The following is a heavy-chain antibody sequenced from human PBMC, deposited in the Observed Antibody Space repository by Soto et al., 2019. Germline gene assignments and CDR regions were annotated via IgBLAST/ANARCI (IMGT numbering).Heavy chain of an antibody. J-gene: IGHJ6*02. D-gene: IGHD3-22*01. CDR1: GVTFSKYA. CDR2: IIPMFGTP. Sequence: QVQLVQSGAELKKPGSSVKVSCKASGVTFSKYAISWVRQAPGQGLEWLGGIIPMFGTPNYAQKFQGRVTISADESTTTANLELRSLRSEDPAVYFCARTLRDRNFYHGLAVWGQGTTVTVYS. V-gene: IGHV1-69*01. CDR3: ARTLRDRNFYHGLAV.